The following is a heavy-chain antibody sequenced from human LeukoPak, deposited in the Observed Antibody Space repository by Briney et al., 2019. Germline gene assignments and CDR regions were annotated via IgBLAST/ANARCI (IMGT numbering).Heavy chain of an antibody. Sequence: ASVKVSCKASGYTFTGYYMHWVRQAPGQGLEWMGWINPNSGGTNYAQKFQGRVTMTRDTSISTAYMELSRLRSDDTAVYYCARASIMITFGGVIVRGHFDYWGQGTLVTVSS. CDR3: ARASIMITFGGVIVRGHFDY. CDR2: INPNSGGT. J-gene: IGHJ4*02. CDR1: GYTFTGYY. V-gene: IGHV1-2*02. D-gene: IGHD3-16*02.